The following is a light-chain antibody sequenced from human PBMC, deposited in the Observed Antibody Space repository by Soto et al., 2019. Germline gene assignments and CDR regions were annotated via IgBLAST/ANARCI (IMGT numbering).Light chain of an antibody. CDR1: SSNIGAGYD. CDR3: QSYDSSLSGYV. J-gene: IGLJ1*01. V-gene: IGLV1-40*01. Sequence: QSVLTQPPSVSGAPGQRVTISCTGSSSNIGAGYDVHWYKQLPGTAPKLLIYGNSNRPSGVPDRFSGSKSGTSASLAITVLQAEDEADYYCQSYDSSLSGYVFGTGTKLTVL. CDR2: GNS.